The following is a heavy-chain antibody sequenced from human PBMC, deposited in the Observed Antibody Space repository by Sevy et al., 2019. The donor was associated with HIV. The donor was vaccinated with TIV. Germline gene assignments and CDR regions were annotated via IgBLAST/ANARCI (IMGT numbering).Heavy chain of an antibody. V-gene: IGHV3-23*01. D-gene: IGHD3-9*01. Sequence: GGSLRLSCAASGFTFSSYAMSWVRQAPGKGLEWVSAISGSGGSTYYADSVKGRFTISRDNSKNTLYLQMNSLRAEDTAVYYCVKDRPDRHVLRYFDRDYYYYYGMDVWGQGTTVTVSS. CDR2: ISGSGGST. CDR3: VKDRPDRHVLRYFDRDYYYYYGMDV. CDR1: GFTFSSYA. J-gene: IGHJ6*02.